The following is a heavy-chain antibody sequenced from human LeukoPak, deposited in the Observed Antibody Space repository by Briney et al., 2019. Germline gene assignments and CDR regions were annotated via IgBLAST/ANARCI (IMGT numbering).Heavy chain of an antibody. CDR1: GGSISSYY. CDR2: IYYSGST. V-gene: IGHV4-59*01. CDR3: ARERIVGATTGSFDY. Sequence: SEILSLTCTVSGGSISSYYWSWIRQPPGKGLEWIGYIYYSGSTNYNPSLKSRVTISVDTSKNQFSLKLSSVTAADTAVYYCARERIVGATTGSFDYWGQGTLVTVSS. J-gene: IGHJ4*02. D-gene: IGHD1-26*01.